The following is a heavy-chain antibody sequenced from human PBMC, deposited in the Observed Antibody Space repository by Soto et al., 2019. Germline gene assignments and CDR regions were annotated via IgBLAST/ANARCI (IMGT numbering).Heavy chain of an antibody. D-gene: IGHD6-13*01. J-gene: IGHJ2*01. CDR3: ARSSSSWYWYFDL. Sequence: ASVKVSCKASGYTFTSYAMHWVRQAPGQRLEWMGWINAGNGNTKYSQKFQGRVTITRDTSASTAYMELSSLRSEDTAVYYCARSSSSWYWYFDLWGRGTLVTSPQ. CDR1: GYTFTSYA. CDR2: INAGNGNT. V-gene: IGHV1-3*01.